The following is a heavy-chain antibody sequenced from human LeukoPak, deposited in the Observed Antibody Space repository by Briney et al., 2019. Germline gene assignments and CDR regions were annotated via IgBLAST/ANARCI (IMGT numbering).Heavy chain of an antibody. CDR2: MNPTSGGT. V-gene: IGHV1-2*02. Sequence: GASVKVSCKASGYTFTGYYIHWVRQAPGQGLEWMGWMNPTSGGTNYAEEFQGRVTMTRDTSIITAYMELSSLRSDDTAVYYCVREGYHRPAWFDPWGQGTLVTVSS. CDR3: VREGYHRPAWFDP. D-gene: IGHD5-18*01. J-gene: IGHJ5*02. CDR1: GYTFTGYY.